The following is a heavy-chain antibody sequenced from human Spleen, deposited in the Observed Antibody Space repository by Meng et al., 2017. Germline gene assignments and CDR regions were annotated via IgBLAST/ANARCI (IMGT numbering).Heavy chain of an antibody. V-gene: IGHV4-61*01. CDR3: ARGYCSAGTCYPSNY. D-gene: IGHD2-15*01. J-gene: IGHJ4*02. Sequence: VRLEESGPGLVRPSATLSLTCTVSGDSVRSGSYSWSWIRQHPGKGLQYIGFIFPSGSTNYNPSLKGRVSVSLDTSRNQISLRLSSVTAADTAVYYCARGYCSAGTCYPSNYWGQGILVTVSS. CDR1: GDSVRSGSYS. CDR2: IFPSGST.